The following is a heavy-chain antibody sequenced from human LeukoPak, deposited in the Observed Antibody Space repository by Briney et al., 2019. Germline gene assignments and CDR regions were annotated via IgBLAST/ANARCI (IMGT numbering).Heavy chain of an antibody. CDR3: ARHSLMGMATIISYFDY. J-gene: IGHJ4*02. V-gene: IGHV4-39*01. CDR1: GGSISSSSYY. CDR2: IYYSGST. Sequence: SETLSLTCTASGGSISSSSYYWGWIRQPPGKGLEWIGSIYYSGSTYYNPSLKSRVTISVDTSKNQFSLKLSSVTAADTAVYYCARHSLMGMATIISYFDYWGQGTLVTVSS. D-gene: IGHD5-24*01.